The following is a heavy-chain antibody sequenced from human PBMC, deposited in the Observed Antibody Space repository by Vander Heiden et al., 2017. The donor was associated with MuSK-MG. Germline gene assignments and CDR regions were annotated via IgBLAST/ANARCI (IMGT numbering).Heavy chain of an antibody. CDR3: ATDSRGGYVDFDY. V-gene: IGHV1-24*01. CDR2: FDPEDGET. D-gene: IGHD5-12*01. J-gene: IGHJ4*02. CDR1: GYTLTELS. Sequence: QVQLVQSGAEVKRPGASVKVSCKDSGYTLTELSMHSVRQAPAEGLEWMGGFDPEDGETIYAQKFQGRVTMTEDTSTDTAYMEQSSLRSEDTAVYYCATDSRGGYVDFDYWGQGTLVTVSS.